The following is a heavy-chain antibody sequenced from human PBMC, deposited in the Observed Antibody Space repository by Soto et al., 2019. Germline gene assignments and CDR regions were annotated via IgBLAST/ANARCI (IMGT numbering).Heavy chain of an antibody. V-gene: IGHV1-69*01. J-gene: IGHJ6*02. Sequence: VQLVQSGAEVKQTGSSVKVSCKASGGTFNKFAFSWVRQAPGQGFEWMGGIIPVFRSANYAQRFRGRITITADEYTSTVYLYLNDLRSDDTAVYSCARRYCASDNCPLFYYFVDLWGLGTTVTVSS. CDR1: GGTFNKFA. CDR3: ARRYCASDNCPLFYYFVDL. CDR2: IIPVFRSA. D-gene: IGHD2-21*02.